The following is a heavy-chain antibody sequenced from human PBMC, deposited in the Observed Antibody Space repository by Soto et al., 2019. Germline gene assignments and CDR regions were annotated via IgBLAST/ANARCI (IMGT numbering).Heavy chain of an antibody. J-gene: IGHJ5*02. CDR2: INHSGST. Sequence: PSETLSLTCAVYGGSFSGYYWSWIRQPPGKGLEWIGEINHSGSTNYNPSLKSRVTISVDTSKNQFSLKLSSVTAADTAVYYCASGATYYYDSSGDNWFDPWGQGTLVTVS. D-gene: IGHD3-22*01. CDR3: ASGATYYYDSSGDNWFDP. CDR1: GGSFSGYY. V-gene: IGHV4-34*01.